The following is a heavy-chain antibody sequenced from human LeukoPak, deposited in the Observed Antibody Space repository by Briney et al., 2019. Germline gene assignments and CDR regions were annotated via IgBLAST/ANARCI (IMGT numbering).Heavy chain of an antibody. CDR1: GGSISSYY. D-gene: IGHD3-10*01. CDR2: IYYSGST. CDR3: ARHDASGIDAFDI. J-gene: IGHJ3*02. Sequence: SETLSLTCTVSGGSISSYYWSWIRQPPGKGLEWIGYIYYSGSTYYNPSLKGRVTISVDTSKNQFSLKLSSVTAADTAVYYCARHDASGIDAFDIWGQGTMVTVSS. V-gene: IGHV4-59*08.